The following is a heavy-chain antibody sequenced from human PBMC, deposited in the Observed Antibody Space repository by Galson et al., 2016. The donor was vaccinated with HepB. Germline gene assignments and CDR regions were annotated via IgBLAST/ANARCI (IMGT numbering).Heavy chain of an antibody. CDR2: IASSSSYI. CDR1: GSTFSINS. Sequence: SLRLSCAASGSTFSINSMSWVRQAPGKGLEWIAAIASSSSYIYYRDSVKGRFTISRDNAKNSLYLQMDSLRAEDTAVYYCATGGWMAASHFWGQGTLVTVPS. CDR3: ATGGWMAASHF. V-gene: IGHV3-21*01. J-gene: IGHJ4*02. D-gene: IGHD5-24*01.